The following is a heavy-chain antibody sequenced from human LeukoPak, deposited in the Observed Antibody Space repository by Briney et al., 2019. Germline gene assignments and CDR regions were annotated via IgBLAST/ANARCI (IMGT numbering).Heavy chain of an antibody. CDR3: ARDSSSWYSAGY. V-gene: IGHV3-21*01. D-gene: IGHD6-13*01. CDR2: ISSSSSYI. Sequence: GGSLRLSCAASGFTFSSYSMNWVRQAPGKGLEWVSSISSSSSYIYYADSVKGRFTISRDNAKNSLYLQMNSLRAEGTAVYYCARDSSSWYSAGYWGQGTLVTVSS. CDR1: GFTFSSYS. J-gene: IGHJ4*02.